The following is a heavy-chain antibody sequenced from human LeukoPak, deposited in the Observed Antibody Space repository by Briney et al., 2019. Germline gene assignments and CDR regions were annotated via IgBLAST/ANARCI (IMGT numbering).Heavy chain of an antibody. CDR3: ASGSGYDGAPFDY. Sequence: SVKVSCKASGYTFTSYGISWVRQAPGQGLEWMGRIIPILGIANYAQKFQGRVTITADKSTSTAYMELSSLRSEDTAVYYCASGSGYDGAPFDYWGQGTLVTVSS. CDR2: IIPILGIA. J-gene: IGHJ4*02. D-gene: IGHD5-12*01. V-gene: IGHV1-69*04. CDR1: GYTFTSYG.